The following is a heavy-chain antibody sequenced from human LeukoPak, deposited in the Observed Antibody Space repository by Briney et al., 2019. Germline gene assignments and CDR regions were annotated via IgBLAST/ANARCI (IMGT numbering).Heavy chain of an antibody. V-gene: IGHV1-2*02. D-gene: IGHD1-1*01. CDR3: ASYAAGYNWLKV. CDR2: IHPGTGDP. Sequence: ASVKVSCKAPGHKFTDYYLHWVRQAPGRELEWMGWIHPGTGDPNYAQKFQGRVTVTRDTSISTVYMELIRLRSDDTAVYYCASYAAGYNWLKVWGQGTLVTVSS. J-gene: IGHJ4*02. CDR1: GHKFTDYY.